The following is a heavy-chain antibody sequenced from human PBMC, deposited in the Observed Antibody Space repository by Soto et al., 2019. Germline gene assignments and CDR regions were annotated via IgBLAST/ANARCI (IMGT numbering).Heavy chain of an antibody. J-gene: IGHJ4*02. D-gene: IGHD5-18*01. Sequence: EVQLVESGGGLVQPGGSLRLSCAASGFTFSNFWMHWVRQAPGKGLVWVSRIYSDGSGTTYADSVKGRFTISRDNAKSTLYLHMNSLRAEDTAVYYCATLNSFGSDYWGRGTLVTVSS. CDR3: ATLNSFGSDY. V-gene: IGHV3-74*01. CDR1: GFTFSNFW. CDR2: IYSDGSGT.